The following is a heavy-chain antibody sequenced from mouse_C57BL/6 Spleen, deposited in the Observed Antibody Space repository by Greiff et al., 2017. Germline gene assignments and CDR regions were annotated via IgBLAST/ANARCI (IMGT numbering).Heavy chain of an antibody. CDR2: INPNYGTT. D-gene: IGHD1-1*01. CDR1: GYSFTDYN. V-gene: IGHV1-39*01. CDR3: ARGYYYGSSYVPYFDV. Sequence: VQLKESGPELVKPGASVKISCKASGYSFTDYNMNWVKQSTGKSLEWIGVINPNYGTTSYNQKFKGKATLTVDQSSSTAYLQLNSLTSEDSAVYYCARGYYYGSSYVPYFDVWGTGTTVTVSS. J-gene: IGHJ1*03.